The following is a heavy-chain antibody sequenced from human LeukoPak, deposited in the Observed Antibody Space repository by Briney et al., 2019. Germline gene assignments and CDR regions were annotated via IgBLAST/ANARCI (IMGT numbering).Heavy chain of an antibody. J-gene: IGHJ4*02. CDR2: ISYDGSNK. V-gene: IGHV3-30-3*01. D-gene: IGHD3-9*01. CDR3: AREEKTDILTGYISHFDY. Sequence: GRSLRLSCAASGFTFSSYAMHWVRQAPGKGLEWVAVISYDGSNKYYADSVKGRFTISRDNSKNTLYLQMNSLRAEDTAVYYCAREEKTDILTGYISHFDYWGQGTLVTVSS. CDR1: GFTFSSYA.